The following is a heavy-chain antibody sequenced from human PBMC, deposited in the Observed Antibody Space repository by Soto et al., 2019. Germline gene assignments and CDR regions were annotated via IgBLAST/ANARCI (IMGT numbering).Heavy chain of an antibody. CDR3: ASDVDIVATITPVSHGY. D-gene: IGHD5-12*01. CDR2: ISYDGSNK. V-gene: IGHV3-30-3*01. J-gene: IGHJ4*02. Sequence: GGSLRLSCAASGFTFSSYAMHWVRQAPGKGLEWVAVISYDGSNKYYADSVKGRFTISRDNSKNTLYLQMNSLRAEDTAVYYCASDVDIVATITPVSHGYWGQGTLVTVSS. CDR1: GFTFSSYA.